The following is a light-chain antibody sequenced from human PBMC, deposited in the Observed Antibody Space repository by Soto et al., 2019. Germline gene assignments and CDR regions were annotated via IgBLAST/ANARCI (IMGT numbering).Light chain of an antibody. Sequence: QSVLSQPASVSGSPGQSITISCTGTSSDVDGYNYVSWYQHHPGKAPKLMIYDVSTRPSGVSNRFSGSKSGNTASLTISGLQAEDEADYYCSSYTSSNTEVFGTGTKVTVL. V-gene: IGLV2-14*03. CDR2: DVS. J-gene: IGLJ1*01. CDR1: SSDVDGYNY. CDR3: SSYTSSNTEV.